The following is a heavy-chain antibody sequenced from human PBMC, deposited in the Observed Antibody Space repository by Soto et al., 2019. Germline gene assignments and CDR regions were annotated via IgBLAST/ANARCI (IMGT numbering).Heavy chain of an antibody. J-gene: IGHJ6*04. CDR2: IQSGGST. CDR1: GFSVSSKY. V-gene: IGHV3-66*01. Sequence: EVQLVESGGGLVQPGGSLRLSCAASGFSVSSKYMSWVRQAPGKGLEWVSLIQSGGSTYYAGSVKGRFTISRDNSANTLFLQMSSLRVEDTAVYYCTRDDVHFNGGRCYGVPMDVWGKGTRVTVSA. D-gene: IGHD2-15*01. CDR3: TRDDVHFNGGRCYGVPMDV.